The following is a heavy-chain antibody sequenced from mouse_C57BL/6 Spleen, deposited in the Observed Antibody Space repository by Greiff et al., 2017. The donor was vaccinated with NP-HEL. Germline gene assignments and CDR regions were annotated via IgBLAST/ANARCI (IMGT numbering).Heavy chain of an antibody. J-gene: IGHJ3*01. V-gene: IGHV5-12*01. CDR3: ARRSDGYYDFAY. D-gene: IGHD2-3*01. CDR1: GFTFSDYY. CDR2: ISNGGGST. Sequence: EVHLVESGGGLVQPGGSLKLSCAASGFTFSDYYMYWVRQTPEKRLEWVAYISNGGGSTYYPDTVKGRFTISRDNAKNTLYLQMSRLKSEDTAMYYCARRSDGYYDFAYWGQGTLVTVSA.